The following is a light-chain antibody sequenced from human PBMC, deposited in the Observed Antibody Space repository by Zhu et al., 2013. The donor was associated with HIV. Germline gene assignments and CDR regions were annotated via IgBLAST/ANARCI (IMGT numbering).Light chain of an antibody. CDR3: LHYGADSQWT. CDR2: AAS. Sequence: DIQLTQSPSFLSASVGDRVTITCRASQGISSYLAWYQQKPGKAPKLLIYAASTLQSGVPSRFSGSGSGTEFTLTITDLQPDDFVSYFCLHYGADSQWTFGQGTKV. V-gene: IGKV1-9*01. J-gene: IGKJ1*01. CDR1: QGISSY.